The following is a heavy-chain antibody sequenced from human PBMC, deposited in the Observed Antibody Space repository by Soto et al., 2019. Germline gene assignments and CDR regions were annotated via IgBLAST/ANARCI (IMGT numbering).Heavy chain of an antibody. D-gene: IGHD4-17*01. Sequence: GASVKVSCKASGYTFTGYYMHWVRQAPGQGLEWMGWINPNSGGTNYAQKFQGWVTMTRDTSISTAYMELSRLRPDDTAVYYCAIAPLPSAYGDGYYYFDYWGKGTLVTVSS. CDR2: INPNSGGT. CDR1: GYTFTGYY. V-gene: IGHV1-2*04. J-gene: IGHJ4*02. CDR3: AIAPLPSAYGDGYYYFDY.